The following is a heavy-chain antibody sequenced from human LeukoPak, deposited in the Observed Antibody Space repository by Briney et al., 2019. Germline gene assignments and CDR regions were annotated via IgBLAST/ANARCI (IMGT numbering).Heavy chain of an antibody. Sequence: GGSLRLSGSASLFTYREYHMTWTRQAPGKGLEWLSYVSGSSSNTNYADSVKGRFTISRDNAKNSLYLQMTSLTAEVTGVYYCAGLNPGSSGFFAYWGQGTLVTVSS. CDR1: LFTYREYH. D-gene: IGHD3-22*01. CDR2: VSGSSSNT. J-gene: IGHJ4*02. CDR3: AGLNPGSSGFFAY. V-gene: IGHV3-11*06.